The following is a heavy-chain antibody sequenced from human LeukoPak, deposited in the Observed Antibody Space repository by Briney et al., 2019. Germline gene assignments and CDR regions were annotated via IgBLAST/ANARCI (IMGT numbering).Heavy chain of an antibody. Sequence: GGSLRLSCAASDFPFIGYTMHWVRQAPGKGLEWVAGIPYDGGQNSYADSVKGRFSISRDNSKSALYLQLSSLRPEDTAVYYCTREGRFKAQHLFDYWGQGTMVTVSS. CDR2: IPYDGGQN. J-gene: IGHJ4*02. V-gene: IGHV3-30*04. CDR3: TREGRFKAQHLFDY. D-gene: IGHD2-2*01. CDR1: DFPFIGYT.